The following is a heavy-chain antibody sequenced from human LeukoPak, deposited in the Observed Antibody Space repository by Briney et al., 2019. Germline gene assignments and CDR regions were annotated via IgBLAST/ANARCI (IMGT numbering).Heavy chain of an antibody. Sequence: GGSLRLSCAASGFTFSSYEMNWVRQAPGKGLEWVSYISSSGSTKYYADSVKGRFNISRDNAKNSLYLQMNRLRAEDTAVYYCASKWRYCSGGSCYGPWGYYFDYWGQGTLVTVSS. CDR3: ASKWRYCSGGSCYGPWGYYFDY. CDR1: GFTFSSYE. D-gene: IGHD2-15*01. J-gene: IGHJ4*02. CDR2: ISSSGSTK. V-gene: IGHV3-48*03.